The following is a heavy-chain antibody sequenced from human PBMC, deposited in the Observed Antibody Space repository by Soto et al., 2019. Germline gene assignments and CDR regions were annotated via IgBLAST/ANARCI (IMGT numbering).Heavy chain of an antibody. J-gene: IGHJ6*02. Sequence: QVQLQESGPGLVKPSGTLSLTCAVSGGSISSSNWWSWVRQPPGKGLEWIGEIYQSGSTNYNPFLKSRVSISVDKSKNQFSLSLSSVTAADTAVYYCAVLIRDYYGMDVWGQGTTVTVSS. CDR3: AVLIRDYYGMDV. V-gene: IGHV4-4*02. D-gene: IGHD2-8*01. CDR1: GGSISSSNW. CDR2: IYQSGST.